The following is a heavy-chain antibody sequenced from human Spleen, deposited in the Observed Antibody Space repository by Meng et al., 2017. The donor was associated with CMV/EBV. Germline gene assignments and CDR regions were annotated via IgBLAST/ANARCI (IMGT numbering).Heavy chain of an antibody. CDR3: ARIERRRILKYCGSDCSTTDY. V-gene: IGHV4-4*02. Sequence: SKLWTCVRSVPGKGLEWIGDIYRSGSANYSPSVKSRVPISVDKFKNQFSLKLGSVTAADTAVYYCARIERRRILKYCGSDCSTTDYWGQGTLVTVSS. D-gene: IGHD2-21*02. CDR1: SKL. J-gene: IGHJ4*02. CDR2: IYRSGSA.